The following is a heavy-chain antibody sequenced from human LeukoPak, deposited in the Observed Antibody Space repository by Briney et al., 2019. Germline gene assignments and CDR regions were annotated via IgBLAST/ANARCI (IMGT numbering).Heavy chain of an antibody. J-gene: IGHJ6*02. V-gene: IGHV3-11*01. CDR3: AKASWGMDV. CDR1: GFTFSDYF. Sequence: GGSLRLSCVASGFTFSDYFMTWIRQPPGKPLECVSYISTIDGIIYYADSVKDRFTISRDNAKSSLFLQMNNLRAEDTAVYYRAKASWGMDVWGQGSSVIVS. CDR2: ISTIDGII.